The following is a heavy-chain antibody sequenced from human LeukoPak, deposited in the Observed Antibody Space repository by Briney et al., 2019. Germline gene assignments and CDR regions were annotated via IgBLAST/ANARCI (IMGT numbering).Heavy chain of an antibody. D-gene: IGHD1-14*01. CDR3: ARGGITHWFDP. Sequence: KPSETLSLTCTVSGASISTYYWSWMRQPAGKGLEWIGRISTSGSTNYNPSLKSRVTISVDTSKNHFSLKLSSVTAADTAVYYCARGGITHWFDPWGQGTLVTVSS. V-gene: IGHV4-4*07. CDR2: ISTSGST. CDR1: GASISTYY. J-gene: IGHJ5*02.